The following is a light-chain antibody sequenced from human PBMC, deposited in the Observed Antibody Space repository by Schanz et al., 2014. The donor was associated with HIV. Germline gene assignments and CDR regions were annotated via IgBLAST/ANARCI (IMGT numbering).Light chain of an antibody. CDR2: AAS. CDR3: LQHNAYPLT. V-gene: IGKV1-17*01. Sequence: DIQMTQSPSSLSASVGDRVTITCRSSQGIKNDLDWYQQQPGKAPKRLIYAASTLQSGVPSRFVGGGSGTEFTLTISGLQPEDFATYYCLQHNAYPLTFGQGTRLDI. J-gene: IGKJ5*01. CDR1: QGIKND.